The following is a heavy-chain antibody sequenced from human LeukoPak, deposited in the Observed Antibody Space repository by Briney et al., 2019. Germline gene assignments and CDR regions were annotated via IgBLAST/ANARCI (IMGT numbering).Heavy chain of an antibody. CDR3: ARVSGGGAFDI. D-gene: IGHD4-23*01. V-gene: IGHV4-59*01. CDR1: GGSISSYY. CDR2: IYYSGST. Sequence: ASETLSLTCTVSGGSISSYYWSWIRQPPGKGLEWIGYIYYSGSTNYNPSLKSRVTISVDTSKNQFSLKLSSMTAADTAVYYCARVSGGGAFDIWGQGTMVTVSS. J-gene: IGHJ3*02.